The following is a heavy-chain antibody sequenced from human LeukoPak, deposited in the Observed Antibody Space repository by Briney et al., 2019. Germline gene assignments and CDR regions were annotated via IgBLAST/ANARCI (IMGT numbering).Heavy chain of an antibody. CDR2: ISGYNGDT. D-gene: IGHD3-3*01. CDR1: GYTFTHHG. CDR3: ARDLRITIFGVDNFDY. Sequence: ASVKVSCKASGYTFTHHGISWVRQAPGQGLEWMGWISGYNGDTIYAQKLQGRVTMTTDRSTSTVYMELSSLRSEDTAVYYCARDLRITIFGVDNFDYWGQGTLVTVSS. J-gene: IGHJ4*02. V-gene: IGHV1-18*01.